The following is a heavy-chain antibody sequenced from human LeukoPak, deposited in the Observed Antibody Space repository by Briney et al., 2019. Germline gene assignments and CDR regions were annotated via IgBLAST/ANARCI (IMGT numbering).Heavy chain of an antibody. J-gene: IGHJ5*02. CDR1: GGSISSYY. CDR3: ARGSNYDRSPRNNWFDP. D-gene: IGHD3-22*01. Sequence: SETLSLTCTVSGGSISSYYWSWIRQPPGKGLEWIGYIYYSGSTNYNPSLKSRVTISVDTSKNQFSLKLSSVTAADTAVYYCARGSNYDRSPRNNWFDPWGQGTLVTVSS. V-gene: IGHV4-59*01. CDR2: IYYSGST.